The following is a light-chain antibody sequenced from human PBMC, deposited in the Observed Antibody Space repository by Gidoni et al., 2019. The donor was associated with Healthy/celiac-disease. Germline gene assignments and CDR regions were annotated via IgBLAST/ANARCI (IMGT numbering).Light chain of an antibody. CDR2: DAS. CDR3: QQRSNWPPLT. CDR1: QSVSIY. V-gene: IGKV3-11*01. J-gene: IGKJ2*01. Sequence: EIVLTQYPATLSLSPGERATLSCRASQSVSIYLAWYQQKPGQAPRLLLYDASNRATGIPARFSGSGSGTDFTLTISCLEPEDFAVYYCQQRSNWPPLTFGQGTKLEIK.